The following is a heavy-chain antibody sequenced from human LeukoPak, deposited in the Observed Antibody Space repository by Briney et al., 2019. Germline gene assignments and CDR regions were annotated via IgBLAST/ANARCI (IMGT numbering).Heavy chain of an antibody. J-gene: IGHJ4*02. D-gene: IGHD5-12*01. CDR2: INPNTGDT. CDR1: GYTLTGQY. V-gene: IGHV1-2*02. Sequence: ASVKVSCKAYGYTLTGQYMHWVRQAPGQGLEWMGWINPNTGDTNYAQKFQGRVTMTRDTAISTAYLELSRLASDDTAVYYCASYPRYISSPPFDYWGQGTLVTVSS. CDR3: ASYPRYISSPPFDY.